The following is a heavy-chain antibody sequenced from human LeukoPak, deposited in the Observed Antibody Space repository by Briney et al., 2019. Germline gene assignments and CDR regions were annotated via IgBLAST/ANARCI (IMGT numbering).Heavy chain of an antibody. CDR2: IIPILGIA. CDR1: GGTFSSYT. J-gene: IGHJ6*02. CDR3: ARDAPHYDSSGYYYYYYGMDV. V-gene: IGHV1-69*04. D-gene: IGHD3-22*01. Sequence: SVKVSCKASGGTFSSYTISWVRQAPGQGLEWMGRIIPILGIANYAQKFQGRVTITADKSTSTAYMELSSLRSEDTAVYYCARDAPHYDSSGYYYYYYGMDVWGQGTTVTVPS.